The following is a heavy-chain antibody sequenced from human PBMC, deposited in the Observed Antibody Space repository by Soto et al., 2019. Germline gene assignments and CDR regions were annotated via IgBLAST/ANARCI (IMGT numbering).Heavy chain of an antibody. CDR1: GFTFSSYA. V-gene: IGHV3-64*01. CDR2: ISSNGGST. CDR3: ARDGDYYGSGGHFDY. J-gene: IGHJ4*02. D-gene: IGHD3-10*01. Sequence: PGVSLRLSCAASGFTFSSYAMHWVRQAPGKGLEYVSAISSNGGSTYYANSVKGRFTISRDNSKNTLYLQMGSLRAEDMAVYYCARDGDYYGSGGHFDYWGQGTLVTVSS.